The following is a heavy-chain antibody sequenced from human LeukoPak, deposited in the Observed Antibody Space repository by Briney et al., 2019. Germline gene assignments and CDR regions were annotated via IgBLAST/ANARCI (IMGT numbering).Heavy chain of an antibody. V-gene: IGHV4-59*12. J-gene: IGHJ4*02. CDR3: ARAEGATTIDY. Sequence: SETLSLTCTVSGGSISSYYWSWIRQPPGKGLEWIGNIGNINYSGRTYYNPSLKSRVTISVDTSMNQFSLRLSSVTAADTAVYYCARAEGATTIDYWGQGTLVTVSS. CDR2: IGNINYSGRT. D-gene: IGHD1-26*01. CDR1: GGSISSYY.